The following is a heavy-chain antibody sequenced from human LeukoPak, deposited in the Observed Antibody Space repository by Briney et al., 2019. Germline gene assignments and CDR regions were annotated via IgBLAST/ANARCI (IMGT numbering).Heavy chain of an antibody. D-gene: IGHD3-10*01. CDR3: ARFGVLQNYYYYYYMDV. CDR2: INHSGST. CDR1: GGSFSGYY. J-gene: IGHJ6*03. Sequence: PSETLSLTCAVYGGSFSGYYWSWIRQPPGKGLEWIGEINHSGSTNYNPSLKSRVTISVDTSKNQFSLKLSSVTAVDTAVYYCARFGVLQNYYYYYYMDVWGKGTTVTISS. V-gene: IGHV4-34*01.